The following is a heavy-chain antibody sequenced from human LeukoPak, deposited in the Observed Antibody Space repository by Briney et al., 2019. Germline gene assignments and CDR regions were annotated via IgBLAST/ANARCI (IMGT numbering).Heavy chain of an antibody. J-gene: IGHJ4*02. CDR1: GFTFSSYG. D-gene: IGHD3-9*01. CDR2: ISYDGSNK. CDR3: AKTGRYFDWLFFDY. V-gene: IGHV3-30*18. Sequence: GRSLRLSCAASGFTFSSYGMHWVRQAPGKGLKWVAVISYDGSNKYYADSVKGRFTISRDNSKNTLYLQMNSLRAEDTAVYYCAKTGRYFDWLFFDYWGQGTLVTVSS.